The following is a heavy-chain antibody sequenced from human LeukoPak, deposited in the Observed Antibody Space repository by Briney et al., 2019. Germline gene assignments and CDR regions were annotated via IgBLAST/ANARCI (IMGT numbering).Heavy chain of an antibody. D-gene: IGHD3-10*01. CDR2: IYYSGST. V-gene: IGHV4-30-4*01. Sequence: PSETLSLTCTVSGGSISSGDYYWSWIRQPPGKGLEWIGYIYYSGSTYYNPSLKSRVTISVDTSKNQSSLKLSSVTAADTAVYYCARDPLDYYGSGSYAFDIWGQGTMVTVSS. J-gene: IGHJ3*02. CDR3: ARDPLDYYGSGSYAFDI. CDR1: GGSISSGDYY.